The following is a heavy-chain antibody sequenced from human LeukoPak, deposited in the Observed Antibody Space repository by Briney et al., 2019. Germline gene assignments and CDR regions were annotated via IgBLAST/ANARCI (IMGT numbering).Heavy chain of an antibody. CDR1: GVSFDDYY. CDR3: TRRTTGHYY. CDR2: INHSGYT. J-gene: IGHJ4*02. V-gene: IGHV4-34*01. Sequence: PSETLSLTCAVSGVSFDDYYWAWVRQTPGKGLEWIGEINHSGYTNDSPSLKSRVTLSIDTSTQQFSLNLRSVTVADAGTYYCTRRTTGHYYWGQGTLVTVSS. D-gene: IGHD4-17*01.